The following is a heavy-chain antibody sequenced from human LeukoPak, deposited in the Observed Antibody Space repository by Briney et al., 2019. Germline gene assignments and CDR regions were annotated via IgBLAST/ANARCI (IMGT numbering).Heavy chain of an antibody. CDR1: GFTFSSYS. J-gene: IGHJ4*02. CDR2: ISGNAKNA. V-gene: IGHV3-23*01. Sequence: GGSLRLSCAASGFTFSSYSMSWVRQAPGKGLEWVSVISGNAKNAYYADSVKGRFTISRDNSKNTLYLQMNSLRAEDTAVYYCAKDYFDYWGQGTLVTVSS. CDR3: AKDYFDY.